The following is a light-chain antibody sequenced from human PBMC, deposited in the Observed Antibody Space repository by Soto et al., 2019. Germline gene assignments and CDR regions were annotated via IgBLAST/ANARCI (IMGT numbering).Light chain of an antibody. CDR1: QSVSSSY. Sequence: EIVLTQSPGTLSLSPGERATLSCRASQSVSSSYLAWYQQKPGQAPRLLIYGASSRATGIPDRFSGSGSGTEFILTISRLEPEDFAVYFCQQYGSSPGTFGQGTKLEIK. J-gene: IGKJ2*01. CDR2: GAS. V-gene: IGKV3-20*01. CDR3: QQYGSSPGT.